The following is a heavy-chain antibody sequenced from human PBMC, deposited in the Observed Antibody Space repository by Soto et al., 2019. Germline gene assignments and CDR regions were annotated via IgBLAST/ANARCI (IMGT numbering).Heavy chain of an antibody. CDR3: AKDHARGEGYCSSTSCYEGLSRFDP. J-gene: IGHJ5*02. CDR2: ISGSGGST. CDR1: GFTFSSYA. D-gene: IGHD2-2*01. Sequence: GGSLRLSCAASGFTFSSYAMSWVRQAPGKGLEWVSAISGSGGSTYYADSVKGRFTISRDNSKNTLYLQMNSLRAEATAVYYCAKDHARGEGYCSSTSCYEGLSRFDPWGQGTLVTVSS. V-gene: IGHV3-23*01.